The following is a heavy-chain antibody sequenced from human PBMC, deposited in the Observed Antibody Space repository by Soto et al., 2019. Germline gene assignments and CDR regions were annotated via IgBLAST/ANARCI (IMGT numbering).Heavy chain of an antibody. V-gene: IGHV3-9*01. CDR2: ISWNSGSL. Sequence: GGSLRLSCAASGFIFDDYGMHWVRQAPGKGLEWVSGISWNSGSLAYAGSVKGRFAISRDNAKNSLYLQMNSLRAEDTALYYCAKVPYSSWNYFYFDYWGQGTLVSVSS. CDR1: GFIFDDYG. J-gene: IGHJ4*02. CDR3: AKVPYSSWNYFYFDY. D-gene: IGHD1-7*01.